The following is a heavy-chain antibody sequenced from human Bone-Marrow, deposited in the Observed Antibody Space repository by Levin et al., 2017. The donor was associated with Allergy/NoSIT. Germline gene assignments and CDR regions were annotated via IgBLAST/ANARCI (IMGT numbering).Heavy chain of an antibody. D-gene: IGHD4-23*01. CDR1: GGSVSSGSYY. Sequence: GSLRLSCTVSGGSVSSGSYYWSWIRQPPGKGLEWIAYIYHSGSTKYNPSLKSRVTISLDPSRNQFSLRLTSLTAADTAVYYCARGSYFGGLSFDCWGKGTLVTVSS. V-gene: IGHV4-61*01. CDR3: ARGSYFGGLSFDC. CDR2: IYHSGST. J-gene: IGHJ4*02.